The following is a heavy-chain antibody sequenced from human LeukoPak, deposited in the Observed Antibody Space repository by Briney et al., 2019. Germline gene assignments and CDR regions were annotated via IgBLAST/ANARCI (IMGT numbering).Heavy chain of an antibody. J-gene: IGHJ4*02. CDR2: ISAYNRDT. V-gene: IGHV1-18*04. D-gene: IGHD6-13*01. Sequence: ASVKVSCTASGYTYTNHGNTWVRQAPGQGLEWMGLISAYNRDTKYAQNFQSRVTLITESSSSTAYMELRSLGSDDTAVYYCARDPSNTSGWSPYFDSWGQGTLVTVSA. CDR3: ARDPSNTSGWSPYFDS. CDR1: GYTYTNHG.